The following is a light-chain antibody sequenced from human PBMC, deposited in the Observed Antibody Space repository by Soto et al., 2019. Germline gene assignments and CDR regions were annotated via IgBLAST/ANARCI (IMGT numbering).Light chain of an antibody. CDR2: GGS. J-gene: IGKJ2*01. V-gene: IGKV3-20*01. Sequence: VLTQSPGTLSLSPGDRASLSCRASQTVRSGYLAWYQQKPGQAPRLLIYGGSNRATGIPDRFSGSGSATDFTLTISRLEPEDSAVYYCQQYDNSPMYTFGQGTKLETK. CDR3: QQYDNSPMYT. CDR1: QTVRSGY.